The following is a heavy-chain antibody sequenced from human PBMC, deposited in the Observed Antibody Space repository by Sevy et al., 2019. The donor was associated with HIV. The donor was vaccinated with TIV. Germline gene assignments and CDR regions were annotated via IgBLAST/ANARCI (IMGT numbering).Heavy chain of an antibody. J-gene: IGHJ4*02. V-gene: IGHV3-30-3*01. CDR2: ISYDGSNK. CDR1: GFTFSSYA. CDR3: ARDRGSGKNVFFDY. D-gene: IGHD3-10*01. Sequence: GGSLRLSCAASGFTFSSYAMHWVRQAPGKGLEWVADISYDGSNKYYADSVKGRFTISRDNSKNTLYLQMNSLRTEDTAVYYCARDRGSGKNVFFDYWGQGTLVTVSS.